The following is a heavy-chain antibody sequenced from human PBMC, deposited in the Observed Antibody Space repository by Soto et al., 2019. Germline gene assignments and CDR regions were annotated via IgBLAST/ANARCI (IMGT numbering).Heavy chain of an antibody. J-gene: IGHJ2*01. CDR3: ANPPTTIYWYFDL. Sequence: EVQLLESGGGLVQPGGSLGLSCAASGFTFSSYAMSWVRQAPGKGLEWVSAISGSGGSTYYADSVKGRFTISRDNSKNTLYLQMNSLRAEDTAVYYCANPPTTIYWYFDLWGRGTLVTVSS. D-gene: IGHD5-12*01. CDR1: GFTFSSYA. CDR2: ISGSGGST. V-gene: IGHV3-23*01.